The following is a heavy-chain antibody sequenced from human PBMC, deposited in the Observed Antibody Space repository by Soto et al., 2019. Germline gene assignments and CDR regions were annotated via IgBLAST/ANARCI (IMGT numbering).Heavy chain of an antibody. J-gene: IGHJ6*03. CDR2: MNPNSGNT. Sequence: GASVKVSCKASGYTFTSYDINWVRQATGQGLEWMGWMNPNSGNTGYAQKFQGRVTMTRNTSISTAYMELSSLRSEDTAVYYCARGIVGLRAYYYYMDVWGKGTTVTVSS. D-gene: IGHD3-16*01. CDR3: ARGIVGLRAYYYYMDV. CDR1: GYTFTSYD. V-gene: IGHV1-8*01.